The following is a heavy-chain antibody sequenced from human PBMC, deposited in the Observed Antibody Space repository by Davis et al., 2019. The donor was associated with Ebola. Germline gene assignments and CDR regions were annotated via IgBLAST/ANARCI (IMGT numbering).Heavy chain of an antibody. Sequence: GESLKISCAASGFTFSSYAMSWVRQAPGKGLEWVSAISGSGGSTYYADSVKGRFTISRDNSKNTLYLQMNSLRAEDTAVYYCAKDRYGDYVLNYFDYWGQGTLVTVSS. V-gene: IGHV3-23*01. D-gene: IGHD4-17*01. CDR1: GFTFSSYA. CDR3: AKDRYGDYVLNYFDY. J-gene: IGHJ4*02. CDR2: ISGSGGST.